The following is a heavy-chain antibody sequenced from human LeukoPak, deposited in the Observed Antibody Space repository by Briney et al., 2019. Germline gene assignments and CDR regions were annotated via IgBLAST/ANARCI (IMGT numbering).Heavy chain of an antibody. Sequence: GGSLRLSCAASGFTFSSYAMSWVRQAPGKGLEWVSAISGSGGSTYYADPVKGRFTISRDISKNTLYLQMNSLRAEDTAVYYCARVLSGRGSLYDYYYYMDVWGKGTTVTISS. CDR1: GFTFSSYA. J-gene: IGHJ6*03. CDR2: ISGSGGST. V-gene: IGHV3-23*01. CDR3: ARVLSGRGSLYDYYYYMDV. D-gene: IGHD3-10*01.